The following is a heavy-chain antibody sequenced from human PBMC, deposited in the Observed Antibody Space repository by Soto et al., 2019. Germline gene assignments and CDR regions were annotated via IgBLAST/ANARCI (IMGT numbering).Heavy chain of an antibody. Sequence: GGSLRLSYAASGVTVSSNYMSRIRQAPGKGPGWVSVIYTGDSTYYADSVKDRFTISRDNSKNTVYLQLNSLRAEDTAVYYCARQYYYDSRGYYRGVFDIWGQGTLVTVS. J-gene: IGHJ3*02. V-gene: IGHV3-66*04. CDR1: GVTVSSNY. CDR2: IYTGDST. CDR3: ARQYYYDSRGYYRGVFDI. D-gene: IGHD3-22*01.